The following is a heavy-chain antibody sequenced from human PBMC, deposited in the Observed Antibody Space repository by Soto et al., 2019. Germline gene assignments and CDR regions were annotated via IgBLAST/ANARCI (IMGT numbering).Heavy chain of an antibody. J-gene: IGHJ5*02. V-gene: IGHV3-23*01. CDR1: GFTFSNYA. CDR2: IPGSGVST. D-gene: IGHD5-12*01. CDR3: ARDAGSGYDSS. Sequence: GGSLRLSCAASGFTFSNYAMSWVRQSPGKGLEWVSAIPGSGVSTYYADSVKGRFTISRDNSKNTLYLQMNSLRAEDTAVYYCARDAGSGYDSSWGQGTLVTVSS.